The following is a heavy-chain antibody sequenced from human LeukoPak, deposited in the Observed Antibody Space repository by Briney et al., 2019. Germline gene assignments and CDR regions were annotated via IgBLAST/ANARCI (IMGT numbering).Heavy chain of an antibody. D-gene: IGHD2-15*01. CDR3: AKRGGSGPFDY. CDR2: ISYDGSSK. Sequence: GRSLRLSCAASGFTFSTYAMHWVRQAPGKGLEWVAVISYDGSSKYYADSVKGRFTISRDNSKNTLYLQMNSLRAEDTAVYYCAKRGGSGPFDYWGQGTLVTVSS. J-gene: IGHJ4*02. V-gene: IGHV3-30*04. CDR1: GFTFSTYA.